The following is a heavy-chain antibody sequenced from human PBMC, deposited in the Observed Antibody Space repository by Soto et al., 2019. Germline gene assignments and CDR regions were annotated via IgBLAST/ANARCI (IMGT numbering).Heavy chain of an antibody. CDR3: ARRGYSYANERYFDY. Sequence: LGESLKISCKGSGYSFTSYWISWVRQMPGKGLEWMGRIDPSDSYTNYSPSFQGHVTISADKSISTAYLQWSSLKASDTAMYYCARRGYSYANERYFDYWGQGTLVTVSS. CDR1: GYSFTSYW. CDR2: IDPSDSYT. J-gene: IGHJ4*02. V-gene: IGHV5-10-1*01. D-gene: IGHD5-18*01.